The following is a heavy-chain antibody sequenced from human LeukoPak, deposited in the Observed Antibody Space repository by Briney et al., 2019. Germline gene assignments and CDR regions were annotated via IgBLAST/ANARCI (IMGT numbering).Heavy chain of an antibody. CDR2: IYYSGCT. Sequence: SETLSLTCTVSGVSIRSFSYYWGWIRQPPGRGLEWIVTIYYSGCTYYHPSLKSRFTISTDTSKNPFSLKLRSVTAAAPAAYYCDYWGQGTLVTVSS. CDR1: GVSIRSFSYY. J-gene: IGHJ4*02. V-gene: IGHV4-39*07. CDR3: DY.